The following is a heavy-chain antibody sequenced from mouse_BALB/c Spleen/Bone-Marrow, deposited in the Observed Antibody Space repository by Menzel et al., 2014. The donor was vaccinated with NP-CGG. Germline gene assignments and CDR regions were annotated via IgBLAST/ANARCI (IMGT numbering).Heavy chain of an antibody. CDR2: IDPAIFT. CDR1: GFNIKDTY. Sequence: EVMLVESGAELVKPGASVKLSCTASGFNIKDTYLHWVKQRPEQGLDWIGRIDPAIFTKYDPKFQGKATITADTSSNTAYLHLSSLTSEDTAVYYCASGRYGWYFDVWGAGTTVTVSS. V-gene: IGHV14-3*02. J-gene: IGHJ1*01. CDR3: ASGRYGWYFDV. D-gene: IGHD2-14*01.